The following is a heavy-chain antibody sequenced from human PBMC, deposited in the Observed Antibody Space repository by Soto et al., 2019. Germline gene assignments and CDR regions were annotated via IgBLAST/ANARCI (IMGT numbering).Heavy chain of an antibody. J-gene: IGHJ4*02. D-gene: IGHD5-12*01. CDR1: GFTFGNYA. CDR2: FSGGGDAT. Sequence: EVQLLESGGDLVQPGGSLRLSCAASGFTFGNYAFSWVLQAPGKGLAWVSAFSGGGDATYYPDSVKGRFTTSRDNSENTVYLQMNSLKAEDTAVYYWAKKSLGWITLPALYYFDYWGQGTLVTVSS. CDR3: AKKSLGWITLPALYYFDY. V-gene: IGHV3-23*01.